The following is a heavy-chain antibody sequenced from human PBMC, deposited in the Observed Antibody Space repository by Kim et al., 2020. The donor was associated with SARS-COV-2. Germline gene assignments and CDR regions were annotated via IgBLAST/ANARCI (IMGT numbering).Heavy chain of an antibody. CDR1: GFTFSDYY. Sequence: GGSLRLSCAASGFTFSDYYMSWIRQAPGKGLEWVSYISSSSSYTNYTDSVKGRFTIYRDNAKNSLYLQMNSLRAEDTAVYYCARDVDTAMVSGIGDFFYSMDVWGQGATVTVSS. D-gene: IGHD5-18*01. CDR2: ISSSSSYT. V-gene: IGHV3-11*06. J-gene: IGHJ6*02. CDR3: ARDVDTAMVSGIGDFFYSMDV.